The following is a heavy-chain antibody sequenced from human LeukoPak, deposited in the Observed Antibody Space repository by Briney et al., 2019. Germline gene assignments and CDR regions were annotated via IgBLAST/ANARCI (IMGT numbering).Heavy chain of an antibody. CDR3: ARGNPASWGSGNSAFDY. Sequence: EASVKVSCKASGGTFSSYAISWVRQAPGQGLEWMGRIIPILGIANYAQKFQGRVTITADKSTSTAYMELSSLRSEDTAVYYCARGNPASWGSGNSAFDYWGQGTLVTVSS. CDR2: IIPILGIA. CDR1: GGTFSSYA. J-gene: IGHJ4*02. V-gene: IGHV1-69*04. D-gene: IGHD3-10*01.